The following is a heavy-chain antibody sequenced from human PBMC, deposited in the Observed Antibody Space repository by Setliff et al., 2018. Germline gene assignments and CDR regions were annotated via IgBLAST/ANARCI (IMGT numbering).Heavy chain of an antibody. V-gene: IGHV3-21*01. Sequence: GESLRLSCAASGFTFSTHSMNWVRQAPGKGLEWVSSISRSSTYIYYADSMKGRFTTSRDNAKNSLYLQMNSLRAEDTAVYYCASAGHSGSWFPFDAFHIWGQGTMGTVS. J-gene: IGHJ3*02. CDR1: GFTFSTHS. CDR2: ISRSSTYI. CDR3: ASAGHSGSWFPFDAFHI. D-gene: IGHD6-13*01.